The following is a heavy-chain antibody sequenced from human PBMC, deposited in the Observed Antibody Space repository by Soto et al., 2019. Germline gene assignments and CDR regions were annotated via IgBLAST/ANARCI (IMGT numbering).Heavy chain of an antibody. CDR3: ARDWAARQTPNYYFDY. CDR2: IWYDGSNK. CDR1: GFTFSSYG. J-gene: IGHJ4*02. D-gene: IGHD6-6*01. V-gene: IGHV3-33*01. Sequence: QVQLVESGGGVVQPGRSLRLSCAASGFTFSSYGMHWVRQAPGKGLEWVAVIWYDGSNKYYADSVKGRFTISRDNSKNTLYLQMNSLRAEDTAVYYCARDWAARQTPNYYFDYWGQGTLVTVSS.